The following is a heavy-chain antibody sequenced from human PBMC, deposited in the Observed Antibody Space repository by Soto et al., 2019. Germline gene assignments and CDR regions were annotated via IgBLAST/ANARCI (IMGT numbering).Heavy chain of an antibody. CDR3: ARDEGVGFDP. Sequence: QLQLQESGSGLVKPSQTLSLTCAVSGGSISSGGYSWSWIRQPPGKGLEWIGYIYHSGSTYYNPSLKSRVSLSVDRSKNHFSLKLSSVTAADTAVYYCARDEGVGFDPWGQGTLVTVSA. J-gene: IGHJ5*02. CDR2: IYHSGST. D-gene: IGHD1-26*01. V-gene: IGHV4-30-2*01. CDR1: GGSISSGGYS.